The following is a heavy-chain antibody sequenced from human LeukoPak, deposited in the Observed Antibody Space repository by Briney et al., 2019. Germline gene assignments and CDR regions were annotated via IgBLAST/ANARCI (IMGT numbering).Heavy chain of an antibody. D-gene: IGHD2-2*01. V-gene: IGHV1-46*03. J-gene: IGHJ4*02. CDR3: ARDLYCSSTSCYLFDY. CDR1: VYTFTSYY. Sequence: ASVKVSCKASVYTFTSYYMHWVRQAPGQGLEWMGIINPSGGSTSYAQKFQGRVTMTRDTSTSTVYMELSSLRSEDTAVYYCARDLYCSSTSCYLFDYWGQGTLVTVSS. CDR2: INPSGGST.